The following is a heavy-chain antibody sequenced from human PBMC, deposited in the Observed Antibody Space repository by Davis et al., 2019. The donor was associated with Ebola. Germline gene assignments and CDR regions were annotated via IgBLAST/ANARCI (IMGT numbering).Heavy chain of an antibody. Sequence: GESLKISCAASGFTFSSYAMSWVRQAPGKGLEWVANIKQDGSEKYYVDSVKGRFTISRDNAKNSLYLQMNSLRAEDTAVYYCAKGDDSSGYYSTFDYWGQGTLVTVSS. CDR3: AKGDDSSGYYSTFDY. CDR1: GFTFSSYA. D-gene: IGHD3-22*01. V-gene: IGHV3-7*03. J-gene: IGHJ4*02. CDR2: IKQDGSEK.